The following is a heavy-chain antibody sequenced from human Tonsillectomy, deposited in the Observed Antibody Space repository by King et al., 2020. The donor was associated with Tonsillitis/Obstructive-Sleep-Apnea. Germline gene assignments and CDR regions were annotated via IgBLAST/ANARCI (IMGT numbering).Heavy chain of an antibody. CDR2: IYSGGGT. D-gene: IGHD2-15*01. J-gene: IGHJ6*03. CDR3: ATGYCSGGSCPHYYYMDV. CDR1: GFTVSNEY. V-gene: IGHV3-53*01. Sequence: VQLVESGGGLIQPGGSLRLSCAASGFTVSNEYMSWVRQAPGKGLEGVSVIYSGGGTYYAYSVKGPFTISRDNSKNTVYLQMNSLKAEDRAVNYCATGYCSGGSCPHYYYMDVWGKGTTVTVS.